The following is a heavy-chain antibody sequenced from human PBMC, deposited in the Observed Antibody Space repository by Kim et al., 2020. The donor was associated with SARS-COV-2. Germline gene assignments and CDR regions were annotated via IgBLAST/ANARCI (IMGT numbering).Heavy chain of an antibody. CDR2: ISSSSSYI. CDR3: ARDTPGQTTVTTRWFDP. V-gene: IGHV3-21*01. CDR1: GFTFSSYS. J-gene: IGHJ5*02. D-gene: IGHD4-17*01. Sequence: GGSLRLSCAASGFTFSSYSMNWVRQAPGKGLEWVSSISSSSSYIYYADSVKGRFTISRDNAKNSLYLQMNSLRAEDTAVYYCARDTPGQTTVTTRWFDPWGQGTLVTVSS.